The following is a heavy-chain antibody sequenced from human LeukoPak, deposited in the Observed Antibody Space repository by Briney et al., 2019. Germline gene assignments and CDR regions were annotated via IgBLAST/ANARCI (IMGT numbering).Heavy chain of an antibody. CDR1: GFTFSSYG. D-gene: IGHD2/OR15-2a*01. J-gene: IGHJ3*02. CDR3: AKDSYYLLGISAFDI. Sequence: PGGSLRLSCAASGFTFSSYGLHWVRQAPGKGLEWVAVIWFDGSNKYYADSVKGRFTISRDNSKNTLYLQMNSLRAEDTAVYYCAKDSYYLLGISAFDIWGQGTMVTVPS. CDR2: IWFDGSNK. V-gene: IGHV3-33*03.